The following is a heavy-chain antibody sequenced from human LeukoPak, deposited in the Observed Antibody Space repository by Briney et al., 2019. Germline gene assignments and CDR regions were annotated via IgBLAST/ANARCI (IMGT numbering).Heavy chain of an antibody. D-gene: IGHD1-7*01. CDR3: ARHFAGTSEGWFDP. CDR2: IYYSGST. Sequence: SETLSLTCTVSGGSVSSTTYYWGWIRQPPGKGLEWVGSIYYSGSTYYNPSLKSRVTISVDTSKNQFSLKLSSVTAADTAVFYCARHFAGTSEGWFDPWGPGTLVTVSS. CDR1: GGSVSSTTYY. J-gene: IGHJ5*02. V-gene: IGHV4-39*01.